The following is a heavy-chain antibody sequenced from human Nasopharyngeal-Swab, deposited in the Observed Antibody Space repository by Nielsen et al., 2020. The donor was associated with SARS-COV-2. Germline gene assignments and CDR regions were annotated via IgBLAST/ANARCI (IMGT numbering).Heavy chain of an antibody. V-gene: IGHV4-59*01. D-gene: IGHD2-21*02. CDR1: GGSINSYY. CDR2: IYYSGST. Sequence: SETLSLTCPVSGGSINSYYWSWIRQPPGKGLEWIGYIYYSGSTNYNPSLKSRVTISVDTSKNQFSLKLSSVTAADTAVYYCARERVTDKYFDYWGQGTLVTVSS. J-gene: IGHJ4*02. CDR3: ARERVTDKYFDY.